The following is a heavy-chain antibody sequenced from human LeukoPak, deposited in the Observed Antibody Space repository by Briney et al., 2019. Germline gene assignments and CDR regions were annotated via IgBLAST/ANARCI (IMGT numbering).Heavy chain of an antibody. J-gene: IGHJ5*02. CDR1: GFTFSSYW. CDR2: IKQDGSEK. V-gene: IGHV3-7*01. D-gene: IGHD3-3*01. CDR3: ARAGSITIFGVVIIWFDP. Sequence: GGSLRLSCAASGFTFSSYWMSWVRQAPGKGLEWVANIKQDGSEKYYVDSVKGRFTISRDNAKNSLYLQMNSLRAEDTAVYYCARAGSITIFGVVIIWFDPWGQGTLVTVSS.